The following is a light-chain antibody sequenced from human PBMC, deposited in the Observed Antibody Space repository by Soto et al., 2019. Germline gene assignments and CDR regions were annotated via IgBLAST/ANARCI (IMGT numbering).Light chain of an antibody. V-gene: IGLV1-44*01. Sequence: QSVLTQPPSTSGTPGQRVTISCSGSSSNIGRNTVSWYQHLPGTAPKLLIYSNNRRPSGVPDRFSGSKSGTSASLAISGLQSEDEADYYCAAWDDSLNGFYVFGTGTKLTVL. CDR1: SSNIGRNT. J-gene: IGLJ1*01. CDR2: SNN. CDR3: AAWDDSLNGFYV.